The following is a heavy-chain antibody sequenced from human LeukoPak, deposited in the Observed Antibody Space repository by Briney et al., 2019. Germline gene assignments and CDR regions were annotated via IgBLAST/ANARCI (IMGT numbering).Heavy chain of an antibody. J-gene: IGHJ4*02. Sequence: SETLSLTCAVSGYSISSGYYWGWIRQPPGKGLEWIVSIYHSGSTYYNPSLKSRVTISVDTSKNQFSLKLSSVTAADTAVYYCAGHNYYDSSGYYKGEGYFDYWGQGTLVTVSS. D-gene: IGHD3-22*01. CDR1: GYSISSGYY. CDR2: IYHSGST. V-gene: IGHV4-38-2*01. CDR3: AGHNYYDSSGYYKGEGYFDY.